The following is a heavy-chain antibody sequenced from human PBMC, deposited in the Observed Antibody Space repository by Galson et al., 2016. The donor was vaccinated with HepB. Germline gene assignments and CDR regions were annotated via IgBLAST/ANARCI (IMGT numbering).Heavy chain of an antibody. CDR1: GFSFTNAW. J-gene: IGHJ4*02. CDR2: IKSNSDGGTR. CDR3: VTGPFDY. Sequence: SLRLSCAASGFSFTNAWMNWVRQAPGKGLEWVARIKSNSDGGTRDYAAPVGARFVISRDDSNNTLYLEMHGLTAEDTAVYYCVTGPFDYWGQGSLVVVS. V-gene: IGHV3-15*01.